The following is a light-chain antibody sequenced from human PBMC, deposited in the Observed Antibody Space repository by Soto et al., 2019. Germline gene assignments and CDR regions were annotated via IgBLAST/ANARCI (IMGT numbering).Light chain of an antibody. CDR3: ISYTSSSTLYV. CDR1: SSDVGDNNY. V-gene: IGLV2-14*01. Sequence: QSALTQPASVSGSPGQSITISCTGTSSDVGDNNYVSWYQQHPGKAPKLMIYDVTHRPSGISNRFSGSKSGNTASLTISGLQAEDEAYYYCISYTSSSTLYVFGTGTKVTVL. CDR2: DVT. J-gene: IGLJ1*01.